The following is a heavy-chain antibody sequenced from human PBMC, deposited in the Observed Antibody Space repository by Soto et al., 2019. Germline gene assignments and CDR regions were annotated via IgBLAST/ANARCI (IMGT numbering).Heavy chain of an antibody. CDR3: ARGVATIWGAYFDY. V-gene: IGHV1-3*01. D-gene: IGHD5-12*01. Sequence: DSEKVYCKASGDKLRYHSIHRVCQPPRQRLEWMGWINAANDNTAYSQKFQCRVTITRDTSASTAFIELSSLRSEDTALYYCARGVATIWGAYFDYWGQG. CDR2: INAANDNT. J-gene: IGHJ4*02. CDR1: GDKLRYHS.